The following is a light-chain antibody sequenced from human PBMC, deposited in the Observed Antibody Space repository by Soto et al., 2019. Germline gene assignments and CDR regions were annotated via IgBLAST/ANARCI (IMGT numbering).Light chain of an antibody. Sequence: DIQMTQSPSSLSASVGDRVTLTCRTSEYIITYLNWYQQRPGKAPKLLIYGASNLQNGAPSRFSGNGSVTDFTLTITSLHPEDFAIYYCQQSYTTPFTFGPGTRVDI. V-gene: IGKV1-39*01. J-gene: IGKJ3*01. CDR3: QQSYTTPFT. CDR2: GAS. CDR1: EYIITY.